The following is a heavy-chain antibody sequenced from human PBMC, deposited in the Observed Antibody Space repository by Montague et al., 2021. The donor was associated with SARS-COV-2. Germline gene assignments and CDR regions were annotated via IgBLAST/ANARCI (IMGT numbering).Heavy chain of an antibody. CDR3: ARVPYRLLFVPRYYGMDV. V-gene: IGHV4-34*01. Sequence: SETLSLTCAVYGGSFSGYYWSWIRQPPGKGLEWIGEINHSGSTNYNPSLKSRVTISVDTSKNQFSLKLSSATAAATAVYYCARVPYRLLFVPRYYGMDVWGQGTTVTVS. CDR2: INHSGST. J-gene: IGHJ6*02. CDR1: GGSFSGYY. D-gene: IGHD2-2*01.